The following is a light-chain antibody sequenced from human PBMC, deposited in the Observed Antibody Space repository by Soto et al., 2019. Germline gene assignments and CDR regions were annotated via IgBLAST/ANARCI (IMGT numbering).Light chain of an antibody. V-gene: IGKV3-15*01. CDR3: QQYKIWPT. CDR1: QSVSSN. CDR2: GVF. J-gene: IGKJ1*01. Sequence: EVMLTQSPATLSVSPGERATLSCRASQSVSSNLAWYQQKPGQAPRLLIYGVFTRATGISARFSGSGSGTEFTLTISSLQSEDFAVYFCQQYKIWPTFGQGTKVDI.